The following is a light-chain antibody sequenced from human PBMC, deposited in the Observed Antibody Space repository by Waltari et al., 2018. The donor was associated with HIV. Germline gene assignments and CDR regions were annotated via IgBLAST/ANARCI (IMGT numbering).Light chain of an antibody. CDR2: EVS. CDR1: SSDVGSYNL. CDR3: CSYAGSRV. Sequence: TQRAAVSGSPGQSITISCTGTSSDVGSYNLVSRDQQHPGKAPKLMIYEVSKRPSGVSNRFAGSKSGNTASLTISGLQAEDEADYYCCSYAGSRVFGGGTKLTVL. J-gene: IGLJ3*02. V-gene: IGLV2-23*02.